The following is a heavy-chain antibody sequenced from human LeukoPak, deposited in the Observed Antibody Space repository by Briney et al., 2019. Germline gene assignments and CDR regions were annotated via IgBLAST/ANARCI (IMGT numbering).Heavy chain of an antibody. J-gene: IGHJ3*02. V-gene: IGHV4-59*01. CDR3: AREYYYDSSGGVVAFDI. CDR1: GGSISSYY. Sequence: SETLSLTCTVSGGSISSYYGSWIRQPPGKGLEWIGYIYYSGSTNYNPSLKSRVTISVDTSKNQFSLKLSSVTAADTAVYYCAREYYYDSSGGVVAFDIWGQGTMVTVSS. D-gene: IGHD3-22*01. CDR2: IYYSGST.